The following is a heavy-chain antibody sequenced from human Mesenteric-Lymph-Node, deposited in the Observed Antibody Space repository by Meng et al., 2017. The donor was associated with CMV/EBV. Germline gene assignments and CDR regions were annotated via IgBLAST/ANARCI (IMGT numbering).Heavy chain of an antibody. J-gene: IGHJ4*02. CDR2: IYPGDSDT. V-gene: IGHV5-51*01. D-gene: IGHD6-13*01. CDR1: GYSFSNYW. CDR3: ASMTLATAGLY. Sequence: SWKGSGYSFSNYWIGWVRQMPGKGLEWMGIIYPGDSDTRYSPSFQGQVTISADKSISTAYLQWSSLKASDTAMYYCASMTLATAGLYWGQGTLVTVSS.